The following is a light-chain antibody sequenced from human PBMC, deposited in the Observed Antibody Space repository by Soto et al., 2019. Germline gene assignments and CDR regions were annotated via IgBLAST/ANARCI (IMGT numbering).Light chain of an antibody. Sequence: EVVMTQSPATLSVSPGERATLSCRARQSVTTNMAWYQQNPGQAPRLLIYGASTRATGIPDRFSGSGSGTDFTLTISRLEPEDFAVYYCQQYGRSRWTFGQGTKVDI. J-gene: IGKJ1*01. CDR2: GAS. V-gene: IGKV3-20*01. CDR3: QQYGRSRWT. CDR1: QSVTTN.